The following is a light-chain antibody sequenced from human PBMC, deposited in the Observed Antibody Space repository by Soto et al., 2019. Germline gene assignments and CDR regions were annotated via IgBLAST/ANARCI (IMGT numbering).Light chain of an antibody. CDR1: QSVSSSY. Sequence: EIVLPQSPGTLSLSPGERATLSCRASQSVSSSYLAWYQQKPGQAPRLLIYGASSRATGIPDRFSGSGSGTVFTLTISRLEAEDFAVYYCQQYGSSPTFGGGTKVEIK. J-gene: IGKJ4*01. CDR3: QQYGSSPT. CDR2: GAS. V-gene: IGKV3-20*01.